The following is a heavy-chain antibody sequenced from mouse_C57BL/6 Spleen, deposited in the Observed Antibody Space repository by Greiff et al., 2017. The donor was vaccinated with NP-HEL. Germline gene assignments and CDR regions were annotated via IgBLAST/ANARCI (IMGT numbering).Heavy chain of an antibody. CDR3: ARSSNYGAMDY. CDR1: GYSFTGYY. V-gene: IGHV1-42*01. CDR2: INPSTGGT. J-gene: IGHJ4*01. Sequence: VQLQQSGPELVKPGASVKISCKASGYSFTGYYMNWVKQSPEQSLEWIGEINPSTGGTTYNQKFKAKATLTVDKSSSTAYMQLKSLTSEDSAVYYCARSSNYGAMDYWGQGTSVTVSS. D-gene: IGHD2-5*01.